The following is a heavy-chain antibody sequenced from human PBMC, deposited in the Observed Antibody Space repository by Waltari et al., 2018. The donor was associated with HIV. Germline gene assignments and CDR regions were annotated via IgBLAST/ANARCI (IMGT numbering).Heavy chain of an antibody. J-gene: IGHJ4*02. CDR3: ARSPGYCGGDCYLDY. Sequence: QVQLQEPGPGLVKPSQTLSLTCTVSGGCISSGSYYWSWFRHPAGKGLEWIGRTYTSGSTNYNPSLKSRVTISVDTSKNQFSLKLSSVTAADTAVYYCARSPGYCGGDCYLDYWGQGTLVTVSS. CDR2: TYTSGST. D-gene: IGHD2-21*02. V-gene: IGHV4-61*02. CDR1: GGCISSGSYY.